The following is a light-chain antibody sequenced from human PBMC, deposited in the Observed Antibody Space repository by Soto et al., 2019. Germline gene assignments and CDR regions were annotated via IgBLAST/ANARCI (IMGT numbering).Light chain of an antibody. J-gene: IGKJ5*01. V-gene: IGKV1-5*03. CDR1: QSISTL. CDR2: KAS. Sequence: DIQMTQSPSTLSASVGDRVTITCRASQSISTLLAWYQQKPGRAPTLLIYKASTLERGVPSRFSGSGSGTEFTLTISSLQPDDFATYYCQQYNSYPLTFGQGTRLEIK. CDR3: QQYNSYPLT.